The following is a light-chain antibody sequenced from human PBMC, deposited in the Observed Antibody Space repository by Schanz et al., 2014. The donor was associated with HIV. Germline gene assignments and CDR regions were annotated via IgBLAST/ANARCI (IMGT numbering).Light chain of an antibody. CDR3: QQYGSSPLT. CDR2: ATS. V-gene: IGKV3-20*01. J-gene: IGKJ3*01. CDR1: QRLSSSY. Sequence: EIVLTQSPATLSLSPGGRATLSCGASQRLSSSYLAWYQQKRDQPPRLVIYATSTRAAGIPDRFSGTGSGTDFTLTISRLEPEDFAVYYCQQYGSSPLTFGPGTKLDVK.